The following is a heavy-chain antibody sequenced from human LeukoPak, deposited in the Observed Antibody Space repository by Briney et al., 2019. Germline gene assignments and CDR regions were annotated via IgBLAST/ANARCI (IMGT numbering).Heavy chain of an antibody. D-gene: IGHD2-2*01. Sequence: PSETLSLTCTVSGGSITSSSYYWGWIRQPPGKGLEWIGSISYSGSTYYNPSLKSRVTKSVDTSKNQFSLKLSSVTAADTAVYYCARAYCSSTSCFGTQNWFDPWGQGTLVTVSP. V-gene: IGHV4-39*07. CDR1: GGSITSSSYY. J-gene: IGHJ5*02. CDR2: ISYSGST. CDR3: ARAYCSSTSCFGTQNWFDP.